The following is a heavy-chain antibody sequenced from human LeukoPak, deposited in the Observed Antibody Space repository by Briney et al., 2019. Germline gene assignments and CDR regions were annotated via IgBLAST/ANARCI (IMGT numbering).Heavy chain of an antibody. V-gene: IGHV3-23*01. CDR3: ARLFWNGYYPISFDHYYGMDV. CDR1: GFNFNRYA. D-gene: IGHD3-3*01. Sequence: GGSLRLSCAASGFNFNRYAMNWVRQAPGKGLEWVAAISGSGDNIYYADSVKGRFTMSRDNAKNSLSVQMTTLRAEDTAVYYCARLFWNGYYPISFDHYYGMDVWGQGTTVTVSS. J-gene: IGHJ6*02. CDR2: ISGSGDNI.